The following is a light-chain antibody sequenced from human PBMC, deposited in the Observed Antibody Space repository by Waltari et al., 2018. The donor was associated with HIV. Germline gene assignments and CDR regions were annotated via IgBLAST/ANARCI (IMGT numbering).Light chain of an antibody. CDR1: TLPKKY. V-gene: IGLV3-10*01. J-gene: IGLJ3*02. CDR2: EDI. CDR3: YSTESNGNHRV. Sequence: SYELTQPPSVSVSPGQTARITCSGDTLPKKYAHWYQQKSGQAPVLVIYEDIKRPSGIPGRFSGSSSGTMAILTISVAQVEDEADYYCYSTESNGNHRVFGGGTKLTVL.